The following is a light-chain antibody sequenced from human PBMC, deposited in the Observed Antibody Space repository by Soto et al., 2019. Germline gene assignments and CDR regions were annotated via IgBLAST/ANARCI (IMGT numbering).Light chain of an antibody. CDR1: QSVSSN. Sequence: EIVLTQSPATLSVSPGERATLSCRASQSVSSNLAWYQQKPGQAPRLVIYGASTRATGIPARFSGSGSGTEFTLIISSLQSEDFAVYYCQHYNKLPLTFGGGDKVEIK. CDR3: QHYNKLPLT. CDR2: GAS. V-gene: IGKV3-15*01. J-gene: IGKJ4*01.